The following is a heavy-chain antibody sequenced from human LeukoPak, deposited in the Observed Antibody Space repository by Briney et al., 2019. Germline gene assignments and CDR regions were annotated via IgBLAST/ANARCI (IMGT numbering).Heavy chain of an antibody. CDR2: VADSGST. CDR1: GDSMSDYF. CDR3: ARDYYGSGRNYYYMDV. J-gene: IGHJ6*03. D-gene: IGHD3-10*01. V-gene: IGHV4-59*12. Sequence: SETLSLTCTVSGDSMSDYFWTWIRQPPGKGLEWIGYVADSGSTNYNPSLKSRVTMSVDTSKNQFSLKLSSVTAADTAVYYCARDYYGSGRNYYYMDVWGKGTTVTISS.